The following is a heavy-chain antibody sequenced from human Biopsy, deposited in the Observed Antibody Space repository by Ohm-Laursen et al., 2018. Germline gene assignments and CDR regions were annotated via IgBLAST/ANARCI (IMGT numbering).Heavy chain of an antibody. Sequence: TLSLTCAVYGESFNGYYWSWIRQTPGKGLEWIGEINHSGRTNYNPSLKSRVTISVDTSKNQFSLKMNSVIAADTAVYYCARQMATKGEWAFDIWGQGTMVTVSS. V-gene: IGHV4-34*01. CDR3: ARQMATKGEWAFDI. CDR2: INHSGRT. J-gene: IGHJ3*02. CDR1: GESFNGYY. D-gene: IGHD5-24*01.